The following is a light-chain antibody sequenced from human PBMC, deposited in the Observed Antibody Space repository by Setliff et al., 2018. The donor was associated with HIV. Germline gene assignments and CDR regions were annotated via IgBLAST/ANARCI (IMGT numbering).Light chain of an antibody. CDR1: SSDVGGYNY. CDR2: DVT. CDR3: CSYAGSAYV. V-gene: IGLV2-11*01. Sequence: QSALTQPRPVSGSPGQSVTISCTGTSSDVGGYNYVSWYQQHPGKAPKLMIYDVTKRPSGVPDRFSGSKSGNTASLTISGLQAEDEADYYCCSYAGSAYVCGTGTKVTVL. J-gene: IGLJ1*01.